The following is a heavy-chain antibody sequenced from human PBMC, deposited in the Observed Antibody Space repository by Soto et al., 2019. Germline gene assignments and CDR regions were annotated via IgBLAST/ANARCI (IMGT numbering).Heavy chain of an antibody. Sequence: GGSLRLSCAASGFTFSSYWMSWVRQAPGKGLEWVANIKQDGSEKYYVDSVKGRFTISRDNAKNSLYLQMNSLRDEDTAVYYCARSYHYCSISSCQISPYYYYYGMDVWGQGTTVTVSS. CDR3: ARSYHYCSISSCQISPYYYYYGMDV. V-gene: IGHV3-7*01. CDR1: GFTFSSYW. J-gene: IGHJ6*02. D-gene: IGHD2-2*01. CDR2: IKQDGSEK.